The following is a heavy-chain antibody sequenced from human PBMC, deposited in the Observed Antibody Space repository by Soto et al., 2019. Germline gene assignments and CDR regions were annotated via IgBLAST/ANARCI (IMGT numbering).Heavy chain of an antibody. CDR3: ARDDKGSMDV. V-gene: IGHV3-33*01. CDR1: GFTFVSYG. CDR2: IWYDGSNK. D-gene: IGHD3-22*01. Sequence: WGSLRLSCAASGFTFVSYGIRWVGPSPVKWLEWVGVIWYDGSNKYYADSVKGRFTISRDNSKNTLYLQMNSLRAEDTAVYYCARDDKGSMDVWGQGPTVTVSS. J-gene: IGHJ6*02.